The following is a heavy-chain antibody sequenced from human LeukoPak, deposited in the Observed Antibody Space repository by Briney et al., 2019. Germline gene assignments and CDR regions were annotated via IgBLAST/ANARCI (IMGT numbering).Heavy chain of an antibody. V-gene: IGHV4-31*03. CDR1: GGSISSSGYY. CDR3: ASAIDYYGSGSYSY. D-gene: IGHD3-10*01. CDR2: IYYSGST. J-gene: IGHJ4*02. Sequence: SETLSLTCTVSGGSISSSGYYWSWIRQHPGKGLEWIGYIYYSGSTYYNPSLKSRVTISVDTSKNQFSLKLSSVTAADTAVYYCASAIDYYGSGSYSYWGQGTLVTVSS.